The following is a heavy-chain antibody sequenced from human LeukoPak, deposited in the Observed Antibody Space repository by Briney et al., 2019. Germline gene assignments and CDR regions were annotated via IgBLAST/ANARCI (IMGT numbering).Heavy chain of an antibody. V-gene: IGHV3-48*01. CDR3: APRYCDSSSCTHYFEY. CDR2: ISASSKTI. Sequence: GGSLRLSCAGSGFAFSSYNMNWVRQVPGKGLEWLSYISASSKTIYYADSVKGRFIISRDNAKNSLYLQMNSLRAEDTAMYYCAPRYCDSSSCTHYFEYWGQGTLVTVSS. D-gene: IGHD2-2*01. J-gene: IGHJ4*02. CDR1: GFAFSSYN.